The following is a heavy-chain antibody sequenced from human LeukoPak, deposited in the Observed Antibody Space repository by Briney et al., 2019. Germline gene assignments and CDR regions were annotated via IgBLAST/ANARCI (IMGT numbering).Heavy chain of an antibody. CDR2: ISGSGGTT. CDR1: GFSFTFNA. J-gene: IGHJ4*02. V-gene: IGHV3-23*01. Sequence: GGSLRLSCAASGFSFTFNAMSWVRQAPGKGLEWVSGISGSGGTTYYADSVKGRFTISRDNSKNTLYLQMNSLRAEDTAVYYCAKDHPWAPHLFDYWGQGTLVTVSS. CDR3: AKDHPWAPHLFDY.